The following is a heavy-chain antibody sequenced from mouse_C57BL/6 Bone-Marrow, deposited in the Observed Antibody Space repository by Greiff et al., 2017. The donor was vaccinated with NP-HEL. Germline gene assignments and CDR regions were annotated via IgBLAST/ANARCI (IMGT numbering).Heavy chain of an antibody. CDR3: VWLWFAY. CDR2: IRLKSDNYAT. CDR1: GFTFSNYW. V-gene: IGHV6-3*01. Sequence: EVKVEESGGGLVQPGGSMKLSCVASGFTFSNYWMNWVRQSPEKGLEWVAQIRLKSDNYATHYAESVKGRFTISRDDSKRSVYLQMNNLRAEDTGIYYCVWLWFAYWGQGTLVTVSA. J-gene: IGHJ3*01.